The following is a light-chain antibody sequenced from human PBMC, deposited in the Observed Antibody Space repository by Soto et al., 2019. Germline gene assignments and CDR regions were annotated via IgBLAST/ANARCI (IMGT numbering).Light chain of an antibody. V-gene: IGKV3-20*01. CDR2: GAS. CDR3: QQYGGVPYT. CDR1: ESISSDD. Sequence: EIVLTQSPGTLSLSPGQRATLSCRASESISSDDLAWYQQRLGQAPRLLIYGASSGATGIPDRFSGSGSGTDFTLTISRLEPEDFAIYYCQQYGGVPYTVGQGTKLEIK. J-gene: IGKJ2*01.